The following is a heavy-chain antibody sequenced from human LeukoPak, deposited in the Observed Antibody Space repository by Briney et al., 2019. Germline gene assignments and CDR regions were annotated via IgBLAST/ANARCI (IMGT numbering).Heavy chain of an antibody. D-gene: IGHD3-3*01. CDR3: ARGLSIFGIDP. V-gene: IGHV4-34*01. Sequence: SETLSLTCVVYGGSFSGYYWSWIRQPPGKGLEWIGEINHSGSTNYNPSLKSRVTISVDTSKNQFSLKLSSVTAADTAVYYCARGLSIFGIDPWGQGTLVTVSS. CDR2: INHSGST. CDR1: GGSFSGYY. J-gene: IGHJ5*02.